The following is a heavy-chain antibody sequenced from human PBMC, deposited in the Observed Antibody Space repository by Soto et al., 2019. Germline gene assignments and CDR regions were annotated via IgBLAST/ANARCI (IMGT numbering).Heavy chain of an antibody. CDR1: GGSISSYY. CDR2: IYYSGST. Sequence: PSETLSITCTVSGGSISSYYWSWIRQPPGKGLEWIGYIYYSGSTNYNPSLKSRVTISVDTSKNQFSLKLSSVTAADTAVYYCAREGDYFDYWGQGTLVTVSS. J-gene: IGHJ4*02. V-gene: IGHV4-59*01. CDR3: AREGDYFDY.